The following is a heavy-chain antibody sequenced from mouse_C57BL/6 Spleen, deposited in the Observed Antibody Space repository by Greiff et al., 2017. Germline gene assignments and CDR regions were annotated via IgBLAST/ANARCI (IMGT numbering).Heavy chain of an antibody. V-gene: IGHV1-5*01. CDR3: TRRVTTVGATRDY. D-gene: IGHD1-1*01. J-gene: IGHJ2*01. CDR2: IYPGNSNT. CDR1: GYTFTSYW. Sequence: EVQGVESGTVLARPGASVKMSCKTSGYTFTSYWMHWVKQRPGQGLEWIGAIYPGNSNTSHNQKFKGKAKLPAVTSASTAYMELSSLTNGDSAVYYCTRRVTTVGATRDYWGQGTTLTVSS.